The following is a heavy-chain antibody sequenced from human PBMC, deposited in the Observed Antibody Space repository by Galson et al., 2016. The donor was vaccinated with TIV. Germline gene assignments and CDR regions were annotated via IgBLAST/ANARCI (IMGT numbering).Heavy chain of an antibody. CDR2: IKSKEDGGTT. Sequence: SLRLSCAASGLTISNAWMSWVRQAPGKGLEWVGRIKSKEDGGTTDYAAPANGRFTISRDDSRNTVSLQMNGLKTEDTAVYYCTTPPYCGGDCWHYYYYAVDVWGQGTTVTVS. D-gene: IGHD2-21*02. J-gene: IGHJ6*02. V-gene: IGHV3-15*01. CDR3: TTPPYCGGDCWHYYYYAVDV. CDR1: GLTISNAW.